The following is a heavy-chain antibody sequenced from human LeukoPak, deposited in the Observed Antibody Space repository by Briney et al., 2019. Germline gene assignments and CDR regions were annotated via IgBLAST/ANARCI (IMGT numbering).Heavy chain of an antibody. D-gene: IGHD4-23*01. J-gene: IGHJ3*02. CDR1: GFTFSSYG. CDR3: AKDSTVVPEGDAFDI. V-gene: IGHV3-30*02. CDR2: IRYDGSNK. Sequence: PGGSLRLSCAASGFTFSSYGMNWVRQAPGKGLEWVAFIRYDGSNKYYADSVKGRFTISRDNSKNTLYLQMNSLRAEDTAVYYCAKDSTVVPEGDAFDIWGQGTMVTVSS.